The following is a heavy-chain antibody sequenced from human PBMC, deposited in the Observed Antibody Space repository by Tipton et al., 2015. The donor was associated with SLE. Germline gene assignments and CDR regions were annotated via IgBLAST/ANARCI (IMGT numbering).Heavy chain of an antibody. CDR3: ARTSSGYYDSSAEFDY. V-gene: IGHV3-30*03. CDR2: ISLDGINK. CDR1: GFTFSNYA. D-gene: IGHD3-22*01. Sequence: SLRLSCAASGFTFSNYAMHWVRQAPGKGLEWVAVISLDGINKYYVDSVKGRFTISRDNSKNTLYLQVNSLRTEDTAVYYCARTSSGYYDSSAEFDYWGQGTLVTVSS. J-gene: IGHJ4*02.